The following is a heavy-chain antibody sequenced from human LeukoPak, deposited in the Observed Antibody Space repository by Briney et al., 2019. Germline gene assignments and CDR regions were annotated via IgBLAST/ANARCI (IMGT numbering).Heavy chain of an antibody. D-gene: IGHD3-3*01. V-gene: IGHV3-7*01. Sequence: GGSLRLSCAASGFTFSSYWMSWVRQAPGKGLEWVANIKQDGSEKYYVDSVRGRFTISRDNAKNSLYLQMNSLRAEDTAVYYCAGVGPNYDFWSRSIDYWGQGTLVTVSS. CDR2: IKQDGSEK. J-gene: IGHJ4*02. CDR1: GFTFSSYW. CDR3: AGVGPNYDFWSRSIDY.